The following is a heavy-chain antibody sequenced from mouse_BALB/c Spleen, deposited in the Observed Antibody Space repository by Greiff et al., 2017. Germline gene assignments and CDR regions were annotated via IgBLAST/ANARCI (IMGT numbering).Heavy chain of an antibody. J-gene: IGHJ3*01. D-gene: IGHD2-10*02. V-gene: IGHV2-9*02. CDR2: IWAGGST. CDR1: GFSLTSYG. CDR3: ARDWYGFFPWFAY. Sequence: QVQLKESGPGLVAPSQSLSITCTVSGFSLTSYGVHWVRQPPGKGLEWLGVIWAGGSTNYNSALMSRLSISKDNSKSQVFLKMNSLQTDDTAMYYCARDWYGFFPWFAYWGQGTLVTVSA.